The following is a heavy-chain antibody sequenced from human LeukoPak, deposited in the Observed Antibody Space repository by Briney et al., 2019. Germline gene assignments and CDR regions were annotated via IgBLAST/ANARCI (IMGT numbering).Heavy chain of an antibody. Sequence: GGSLRLSCAASGFTFSSYAMSWVRQAPGKGLDLVSAISGSGGSTYYADSVKGRFTISRDNSKNTLYLQMNSLRAEDTAVYYCAKEVGATLAFFDYWGQGTLVTVSS. CDR1: GFTFSSYA. CDR2: ISGSGGST. J-gene: IGHJ4*02. D-gene: IGHD1-26*01. CDR3: AKEVGATLAFFDY. V-gene: IGHV3-23*01.